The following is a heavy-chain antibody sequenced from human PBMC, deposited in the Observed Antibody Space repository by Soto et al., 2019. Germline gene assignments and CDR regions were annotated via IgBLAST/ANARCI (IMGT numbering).Heavy chain of an antibody. Sequence: ASVKVSCKASGYTFTSYAMHWVRQAPGQRLEWMGWINAGNGNTKYSQKFQARVTITRDTSASTAYMELSILRSEDTAVYYCARRVRFLEWLTHFDYWGQGTLVTVSS. CDR3: ARRVRFLEWLTHFDY. V-gene: IGHV1-3*01. CDR1: GYTFTSYA. J-gene: IGHJ4*02. D-gene: IGHD3-3*01. CDR2: INAGNGNT.